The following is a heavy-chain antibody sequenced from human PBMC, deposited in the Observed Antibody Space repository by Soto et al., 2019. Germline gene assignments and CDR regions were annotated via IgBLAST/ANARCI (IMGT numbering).Heavy chain of an antibody. J-gene: IGHJ4*02. Sequence: ALRLSCAASGFTFSSYAMSWVRQAPGKGLEWVSAISGSGGSTYYADSVKGRFTISRDNSKNTLYLQMNSLRAEDTAVYYCAKDPPRNYYDSSGYGVGANYFDYWGQGTLVTVSS. CDR1: GFTFSSYA. D-gene: IGHD3-22*01. CDR2: ISGSGGST. V-gene: IGHV3-23*01. CDR3: AKDPPRNYYDSSGYGVGANYFDY.